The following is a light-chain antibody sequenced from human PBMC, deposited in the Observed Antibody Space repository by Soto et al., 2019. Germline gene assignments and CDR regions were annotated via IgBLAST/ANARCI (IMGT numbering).Light chain of an antibody. CDR3: QQYDSLPYT. V-gene: IGKV1-33*01. CDR1: QDIREY. CDR2: DAS. J-gene: IGKJ2*01. Sequence: DIQMTQSPSSLSASVGDRVTITCQASQDIREYVNWYQLKPGKAPRLLIYDASHLETGVPSKFSGSRSGTAFTFTINGLQPEDIATYCCQQYDSLPYTFGQGTKLEIK.